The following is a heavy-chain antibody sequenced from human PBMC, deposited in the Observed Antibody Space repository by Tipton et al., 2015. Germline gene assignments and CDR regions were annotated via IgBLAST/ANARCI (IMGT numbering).Heavy chain of an antibody. V-gene: IGHV3-21*06. CDR2: INSRSTDK. Sequence: SLRLSCAASGFTFSADSMHWVRQAPGKGLEWVSFINSRSTDKYYADSVKGRFTISRDNAKNSVFLQVNSLRVEDTAVYYCAREGPLTIFGQPTYGMDLWGQGTTVTVSS. J-gene: IGHJ6*02. CDR3: AREGPLTIFGQPTYGMDL. CDR1: GFTFSADS. D-gene: IGHD3-3*01.